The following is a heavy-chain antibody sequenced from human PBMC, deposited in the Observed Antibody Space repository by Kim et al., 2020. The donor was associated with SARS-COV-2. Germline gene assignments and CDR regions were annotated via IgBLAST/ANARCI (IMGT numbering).Heavy chain of an antibody. V-gene: IGHV4-39*01. Sequence: SETLSLTCTVSGGSISSSSYYWGWIRQPPGKGLEWIGSIYYSGSTYYNPSLKSRVTISVDTSKNQFSLKLSSVTAADTAVYYCATRPFFSIAVVKTDYWGQGTLVTVSS. CDR3: ATRPFFSIAVVKTDY. D-gene: IGHD6-19*01. J-gene: IGHJ4*02. CDR1: GGSISSSSYY. CDR2: IYYSGST.